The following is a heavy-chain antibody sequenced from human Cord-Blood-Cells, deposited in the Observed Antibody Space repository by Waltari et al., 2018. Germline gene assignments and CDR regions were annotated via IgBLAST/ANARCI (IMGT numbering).Heavy chain of an antibody. CDR3: ARFIAAAGDYYFDY. V-gene: IGHV4-39*01. D-gene: IGHD6-13*01. Sequence: QLQLQESGPGLVKPSETLSLTCTVSGGSISSSSYYWGWIRQPPGKGLEWIGSIYYSGSPYYNPSLKSRVTISVDTSKNQFSLKLSSVTAADTAVYYCARFIAAAGDYYFDYWGQGTLVTVSS. J-gene: IGHJ4*02. CDR2: IYYSGSP. CDR1: GGSISSSSYY.